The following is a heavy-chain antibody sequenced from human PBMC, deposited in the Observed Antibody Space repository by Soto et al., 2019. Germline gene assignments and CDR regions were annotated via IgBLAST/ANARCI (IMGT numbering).Heavy chain of an antibody. CDR1: GFSFGDYY. D-gene: IGHD5-12*01. V-gene: IGHV3-11*01. CDR3: ARAPSAHDSFDL. Sequence: PGGSLRLSCAASGFSFGDYYMSWIRQAPGRGLELISYISGTGRTIDYANSVKGRFTISRDNADKSLYLQMNSLGAEDTAIYYCARAPSAHDSFDLWGQGTLVTVSS. CDR2: ISGTGRTI. J-gene: IGHJ5*02.